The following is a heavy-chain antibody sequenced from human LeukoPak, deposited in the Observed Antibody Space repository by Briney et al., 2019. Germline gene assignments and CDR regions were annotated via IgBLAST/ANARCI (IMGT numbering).Heavy chain of an antibody. D-gene: IGHD6-13*01. CDR1: GYTLAELS. V-gene: IGHV1-24*01. CDR3: ARRYSSSWYAYAFDI. CDR2: FDPEDGET. Sequence: GASVKVSCKVSGYTLAELSMHWVRQAPGKGLEWMGGFDPEDGETIYAQKFQGRVTMTEDTSTDTAYMELSSLRSEDTAVYYCARRYSSSWYAYAFDIWGRGTMVTVSS. J-gene: IGHJ3*02.